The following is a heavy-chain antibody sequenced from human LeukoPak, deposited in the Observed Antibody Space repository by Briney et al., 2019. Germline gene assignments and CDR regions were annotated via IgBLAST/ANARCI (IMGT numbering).Heavy chain of an antibody. CDR1: GYSFPSYW. J-gene: IGHJ3*02. CDR2: IFPADSDT. V-gene: IGHV5-51*01. Sequence: GESLKISCKGSGYSFPSYWIGWVRQMPGKGLEWMGIIFPADSDTRYSPSFQGQVTISADRSITTAYLQWSSLKASDTAMYYCARRGQGVPTATDAFDIWGHGTMVIVSS. CDR3: ARRGQGVPTATDAFDI. D-gene: IGHD2-2*01.